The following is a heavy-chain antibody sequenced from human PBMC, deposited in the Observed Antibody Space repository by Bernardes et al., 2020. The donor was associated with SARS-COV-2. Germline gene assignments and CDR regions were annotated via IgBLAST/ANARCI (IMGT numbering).Heavy chain of an antibody. CDR1: GFTFSSYG. CDR3: ARDLTYYNDRSGPPF. V-gene: IGHV3-48*04. D-gene: IGHD3-22*01. Sequence: GGSLRLSCVASGFTFSSYGMNWVRQAPGKGLEWISYISSGSSTIYYADSVKGRFTISRDNAKNSLYLQMNSLRAEDTAVYYCARDLTYYNDRSGPPFWGQGTLVTVSS. J-gene: IGHJ4*02. CDR2: ISSGSSTI.